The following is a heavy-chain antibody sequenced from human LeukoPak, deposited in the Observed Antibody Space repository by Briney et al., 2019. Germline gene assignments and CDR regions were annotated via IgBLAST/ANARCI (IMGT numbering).Heavy chain of an antibody. Sequence: VASVKVSCKASGGTFSSYAISWVRQAPGQGLEWMGGIIPIFGTANYAQKFQGRVTITADKSTSTAYMELSSLRSEDTAVYYCARSDTAMATGYYYYYYMDVWGKGTTVTVSS. J-gene: IGHJ6*03. CDR3: ARSDTAMATGYYYYYYMDV. CDR1: GGTFSSYA. D-gene: IGHD5-18*01. V-gene: IGHV1-69*06. CDR2: IIPIFGTA.